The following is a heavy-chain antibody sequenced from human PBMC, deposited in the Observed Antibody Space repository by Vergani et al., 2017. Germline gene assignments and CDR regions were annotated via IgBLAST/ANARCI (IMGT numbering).Heavy chain of an antibody. J-gene: IGHJ6*02. CDR2: ISSSGSTI. CDR1: GFTFSSYE. Sequence: EVQLVESGGGLVQPGWSLRLSCAASGFTFSSYEMNWVRQAPGKGLEWVSYISSSGSTIYYADSVKGRFTISRDNAKNSLYLQMNSLRAEDTAVYYCAKDISDLTSGYSSTYGMDVWGQGTTVTVSS. CDR3: AKDISDLTSGYSSTYGMDV. D-gene: IGHD6-13*01. V-gene: IGHV3-48*03.